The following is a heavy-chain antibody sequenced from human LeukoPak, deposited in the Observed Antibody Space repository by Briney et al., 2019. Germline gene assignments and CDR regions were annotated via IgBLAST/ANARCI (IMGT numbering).Heavy chain of an antibody. D-gene: IGHD4-17*01. CDR1: GGSISSSSYY. CDR2: IYYSGST. J-gene: IGHJ4*02. Sequence: TSETLSLTCTVSGGSISSSSYYWGWIRQPPGKGLEWIGSIYYSGSTYYNPSLKSRVTISVDTSKNQFSLKLSSVTAADTAVYYCARLDGDSPDYWGQGTLVTVSS. CDR3: ARLDGDSPDY. V-gene: IGHV4-39*01.